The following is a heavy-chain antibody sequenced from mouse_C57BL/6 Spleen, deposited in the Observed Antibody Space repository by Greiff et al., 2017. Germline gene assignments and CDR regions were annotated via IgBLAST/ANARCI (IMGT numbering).Heavy chain of an antibody. CDR3: AREDYGSSYN. Sequence: VQLQQSGAELVRPGASVKLSCKASGYTFTDYYINWVKQRPGQGLEWIARIYPGSGNTYYNEKFKGKATLTAEKSSSTAYMQLSSLTSEDSAVYFCAREDYGSSYNWGQGTTLTVSS. CDR1: GYTFTDYY. D-gene: IGHD1-1*01. J-gene: IGHJ2*01. V-gene: IGHV1-76*01. CDR2: IYPGSGNT.